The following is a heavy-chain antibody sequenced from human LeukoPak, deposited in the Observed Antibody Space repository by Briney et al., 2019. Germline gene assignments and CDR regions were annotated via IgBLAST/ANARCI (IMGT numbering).Heavy chain of an antibody. CDR3: ARGTGYSSGWCDY. CDR1: GYTFTGYY. V-gene: IGHV1-2*06. J-gene: IGHJ4*02. Sequence: GASVKVSCKASGYTFTGYYMHWVRQAPGQGLEWMGRINPNSGGTNYAQKFQGRVTMTRDTSISTAYIELSRLRSDDTAVYYCARGTGYSSGWCDYWGQGTLVTVSS. CDR2: INPNSGGT. D-gene: IGHD6-19*01.